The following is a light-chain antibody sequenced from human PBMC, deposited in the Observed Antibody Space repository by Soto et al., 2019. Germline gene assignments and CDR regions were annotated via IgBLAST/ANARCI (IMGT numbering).Light chain of an antibody. CDR2: PAS. Sequence: SPATLSLSPGERATLSCMASQSVSSYLAWYQHTPGQAPRLVIYPASSRATGIPDRFSGSGSGTDTEFTITIRSLQSEDFEVYYCQQYNHWPVTFGQGTKVDIK. CDR3: QQYNHWPVT. CDR1: QSVSSY. V-gene: IGKV3D-15*01. J-gene: IGKJ1*01.